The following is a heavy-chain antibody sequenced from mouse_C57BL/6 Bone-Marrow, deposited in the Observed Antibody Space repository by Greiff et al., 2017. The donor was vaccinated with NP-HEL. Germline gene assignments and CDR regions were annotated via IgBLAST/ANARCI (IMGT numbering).Heavy chain of an antibody. Sequence: DVKLVESGGDLVKPGGSLKLSCAASGFTFSSYGMSWVRQTPDKRLAWVATISSGGSYTYYPDSVKGRFTISRDNAKNTLYLQMSSLKSEDTAMYYCARQLRLRGVWFAYWGQGTLVTVSA. CDR3: ARQLRLRGVWFAY. V-gene: IGHV5-6*02. CDR1: GFTFSSYG. CDR2: ISSGGSYT. D-gene: IGHD3-2*02. J-gene: IGHJ3*01.